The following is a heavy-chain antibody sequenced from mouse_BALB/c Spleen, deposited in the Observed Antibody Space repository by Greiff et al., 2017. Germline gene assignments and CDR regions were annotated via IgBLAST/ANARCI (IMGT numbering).Heavy chain of an antibody. CDR3: TYGGYAMDY. CDR1: GYAFSSYW. Sequence: QVQLKESGAELVRPGSSVKISCKASGYAFSSYWMNWVKQRPGQGLEWIGQIYPGDGDTNYNGKFKGKATLTADKSSSTAYMQLSSLTSEDSAVYFCTYGGYAMDYWGQGTSVTGSS. V-gene: IGHV1-80*01. D-gene: IGHD1-1*01. CDR2: IYPGDGDT. J-gene: IGHJ4*01.